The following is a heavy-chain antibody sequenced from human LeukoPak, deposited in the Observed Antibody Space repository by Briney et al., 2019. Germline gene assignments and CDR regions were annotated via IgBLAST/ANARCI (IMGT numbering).Heavy chain of an antibody. J-gene: IGHJ4*02. V-gene: IGHV4-4*09. CDR3: ARATPVGGVRFDY. CDR1: GVSISSYY. D-gene: IGHD3-16*01. CDR2: IYTTGDT. Sequence: KPSETLSLTCTVSGVSISSYYWSWIRQPPGKGLEWIGSIYTTGDTRYNPSLKSRVTISVDTSKNQFSLKLSSVTAADTAVYYCARATPVGGVRFDYWGQGTLVTVSS.